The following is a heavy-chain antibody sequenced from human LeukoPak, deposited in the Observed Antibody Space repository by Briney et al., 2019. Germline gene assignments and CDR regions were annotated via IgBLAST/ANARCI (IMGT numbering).Heavy chain of an antibody. V-gene: IGHV4-4*07. D-gene: IGHD1-1*01. CDR3: ARVSWFPGTSYYYMDV. Sequence: SETLSLTCTVSGDSISSYYWSWIRQPAGKGLEWIGRIYTSGSTNYDPSLKSRVTISVDTSRNQFSLKLSSVTAADTAVYYCARVSWFPGTSYYYMDVWGKGTPVTVSS. CDR2: IYTSGST. J-gene: IGHJ6*03. CDR1: GDSISSYY.